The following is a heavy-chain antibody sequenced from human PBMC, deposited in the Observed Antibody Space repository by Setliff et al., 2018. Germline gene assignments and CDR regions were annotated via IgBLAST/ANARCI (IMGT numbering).Heavy chain of an antibody. V-gene: IGHV3-66*01. CDR1: GLTVSNDF. J-gene: IGHJ3*01. CDR3: AGDPPHSGFAFAV. D-gene: IGHD2-15*01. Sequence: GGSLRLSCVVSGLTVSNDFMGWVRQAPGKGLEWVSVIYNIGETRYADSVKGRFTISRDNSKNTVYRQMDRLRDDDTGVYYCAGDPPHSGFAFAVWGQGTLVTISS. CDR2: IYNIGET.